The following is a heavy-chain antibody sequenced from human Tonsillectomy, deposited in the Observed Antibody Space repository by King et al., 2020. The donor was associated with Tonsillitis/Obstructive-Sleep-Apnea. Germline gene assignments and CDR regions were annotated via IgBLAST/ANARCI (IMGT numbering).Heavy chain of an antibody. Sequence: VRLVESGGGLVQPGGSLRLSCAAAGFTFRNHWMHWVRQAPGKGLVWLSRINTEGSSTSYADSVKGRLTISRDNAKNTLYLQMNSLRPEDTAVYFCARAPVYYYYMDVWGRGTTVTVSS. CDR2: INTEGSST. J-gene: IGHJ6*03. CDR3: ARAPVYYYYMDV. CDR1: GFTFRNHW. V-gene: IGHV3-74*01.